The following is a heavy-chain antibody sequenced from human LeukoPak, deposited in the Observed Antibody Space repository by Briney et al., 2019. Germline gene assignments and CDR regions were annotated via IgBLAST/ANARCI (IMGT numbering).Heavy chain of an antibody. D-gene: IGHD6-19*01. CDR3: AKGELAVAGTVY. CDR2: ISGSGGST. Sequence: GGSLRLSCAAPGFTFSSYAMSWVRQAPGKGLEWVSAISGSGGSTYYADSVKGRFTISRDNSKSTLYLQMNSLRGEDTAVYYCAKGELAVAGTVYWGQGTLVTVSS. J-gene: IGHJ4*02. CDR1: GFTFSSYA. V-gene: IGHV3-23*01.